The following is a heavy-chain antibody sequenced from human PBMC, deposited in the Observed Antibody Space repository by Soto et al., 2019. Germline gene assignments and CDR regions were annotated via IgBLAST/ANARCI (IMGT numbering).Heavy chain of an antibody. CDR1: GGTISSYA. Sequence: AASVKVSCKAYGGTISSYAISRVRQAPGQGLEWMGGIIPIFGTANYAQKFQGRVTITADESTSTAYMELSSLRSEDTAVYYCARVVTGRAFDIWGQGTMVTVSS. CDR3: ARVVTGRAFDI. V-gene: IGHV1-69*13. CDR2: IIPIFGTA. D-gene: IGHD1-1*01. J-gene: IGHJ3*02.